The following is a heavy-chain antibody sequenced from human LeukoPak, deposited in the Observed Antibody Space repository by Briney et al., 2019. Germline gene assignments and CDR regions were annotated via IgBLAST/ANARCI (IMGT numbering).Heavy chain of an antibody. Sequence: SETLSLTCTASGGSISSYYWSWIRQPPGKGLEWIGYIYYSGSTNYNPSLKSRVTISVDTSKNQFSLKLSSVTAADTAVYYCAREKRGYDAFDIWGQGTMVTVSS. CDR1: GGSISSYY. D-gene: IGHD5-12*01. V-gene: IGHV4-59*01. CDR3: AREKRGYDAFDI. J-gene: IGHJ3*02. CDR2: IYYSGST.